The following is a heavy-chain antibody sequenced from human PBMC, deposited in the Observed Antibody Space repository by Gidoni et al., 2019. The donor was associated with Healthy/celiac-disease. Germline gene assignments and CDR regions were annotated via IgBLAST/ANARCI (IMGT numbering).Heavy chain of an antibody. CDR2: INHSGST. CDR1: GGSFSGYY. D-gene: IGHD2-15*01. CDR3: ARDCSGGSCYDNY. V-gene: IGHV4-34*01. Sequence: QVQLQQWGAGLLKPPETLSLTCAVYGGSFSGYYWSWIRQPPGKGLAWIGEINHSGSTNYNPSLKSRVTISVDTSKNQFSLKLSSVTAADTAVYYCARDCSGGSCYDNYWGQGTLVTVSS. J-gene: IGHJ4*02.